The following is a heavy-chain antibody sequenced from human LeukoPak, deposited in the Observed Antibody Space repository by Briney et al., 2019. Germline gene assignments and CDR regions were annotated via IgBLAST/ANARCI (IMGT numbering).Heavy chain of an antibody. V-gene: IGHV4-59*01. J-gene: IGHJ4*02. D-gene: IGHD6-19*01. Sequence: PSETLSLTCTVSGGSISSYYWSWIRQPPGKGLEWIGYIYYSVSTNYNPSLESRVTISIDTSKNQFSLKLSSVTAADTAVYYCASMYSSGWYYFDYWGQGTLVTVSS. CDR2: IYYSVST. CDR1: GGSISSYY. CDR3: ASMYSSGWYYFDY.